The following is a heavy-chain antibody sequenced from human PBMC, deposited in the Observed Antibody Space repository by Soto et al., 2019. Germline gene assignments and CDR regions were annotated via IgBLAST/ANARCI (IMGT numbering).Heavy chain of an antibody. J-gene: IGHJ5*02. Sequence: GGSLRLSCAGSGFTFSNYIMTWVRQAPGKGLEWVPSISSGSSYIYYAESLKGRFTISRDDARNSLYLQMNNLRADDTAVYYCVRDSLMRTSWGQGTLVTVSS. CDR3: VRDSLMRTS. V-gene: IGHV3-21*01. CDR2: ISSGSSYI. CDR1: GFTFSNYI. D-gene: IGHD2-8*01.